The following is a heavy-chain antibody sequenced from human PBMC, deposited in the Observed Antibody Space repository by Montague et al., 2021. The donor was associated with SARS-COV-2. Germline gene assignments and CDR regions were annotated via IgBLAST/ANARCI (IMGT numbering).Heavy chain of an antibody. Sequence: SETLSLTCTVSGGSISRYSWAWIRQPPGKGLEWIGYIYNSGSTNYNPSLTSRVTISVDTSKNQFSLKLSSVAAADTAVYYCARVSRGSSWYEVALDIWGQGTMVTVSS. J-gene: IGHJ3*02. D-gene: IGHD6-13*01. V-gene: IGHV4-59*01. CDR1: GGSISRYS. CDR3: ARVSRGSSWYEVALDI. CDR2: IYNSGST.